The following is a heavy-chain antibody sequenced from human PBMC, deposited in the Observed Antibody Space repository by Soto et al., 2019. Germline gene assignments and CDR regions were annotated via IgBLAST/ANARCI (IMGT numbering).Heavy chain of an antibody. CDR2: INHSGST. J-gene: IGHJ4*02. Sequence: ETLSLTCAVYGGSFSGYYWSWIRQPPGKVLEWIGEINHSGSTNYNPSLKSRVTISVDTSKNQFSLKLSSVTAADTAVYYCARDPPYCSGGSCYSETFDYWGQGTLVTVSS. V-gene: IGHV4-34*01. CDR3: ARDPPYCSGGSCYSETFDY. D-gene: IGHD2-15*01. CDR1: GGSFSGYY.